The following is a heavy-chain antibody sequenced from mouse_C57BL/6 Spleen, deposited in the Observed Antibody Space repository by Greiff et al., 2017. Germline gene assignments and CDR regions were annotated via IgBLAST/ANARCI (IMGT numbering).Heavy chain of an antibody. CDR3: AGYDYDGFAY. V-gene: IGHV1-42*01. CDR1: GYSFTGYY. Sequence: EVQLVESGPELVKPGASVKISCKASGYSFTGYYMNWVKQSPEKSLEWIGEINPSTGGTTYNQKFKAKATLTVDKSSSTAYMQLTSLTSEDSAVYYCAGYDYDGFAYWGQGTLVTVSA. J-gene: IGHJ3*01. CDR2: INPSTGGT. D-gene: IGHD2-4*01.